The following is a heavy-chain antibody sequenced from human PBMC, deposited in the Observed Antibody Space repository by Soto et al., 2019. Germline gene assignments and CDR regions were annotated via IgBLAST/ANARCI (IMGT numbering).Heavy chain of an antibody. D-gene: IGHD2-15*01. CDR1: GDSISSSDSY. CDR2: ISDSWGMT. J-gene: IGHJ3*01. V-gene: IGHV4-39*01. CDR3: ARLLDVGGGDPFDV. Sequence: QLQLQETGPGLVKPSETLSLACSVFGDSISSSDSYWAWIRQPPGQGLEWIGSISDSWGMTYYNPSDKSRVSISVGSCKNSFSLKINSVTAADTSIYFCARLLDVGGGDPFDVWGQGTMVIVSS.